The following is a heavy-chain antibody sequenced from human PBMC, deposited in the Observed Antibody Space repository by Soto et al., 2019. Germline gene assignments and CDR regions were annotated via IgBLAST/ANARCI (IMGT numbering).Heavy chain of an antibody. CDR3: ARVLSGWKVIFRAKFDP. D-gene: IGHD3-22*01. V-gene: IGHV4-34*01. J-gene: IGHJ5*02. CDR2: INHSGST. Sequence: SETLSLTCAVYGGSFSGYYWSWIRQPPGKGLEWIGEINHSGSTNYNPSLKSRVTISVDTSKNQFSLKLSSVTAADTAVYYCARVLSGWKVIFRAKFDPWGQGTLVTVSS. CDR1: GGSFSGYY.